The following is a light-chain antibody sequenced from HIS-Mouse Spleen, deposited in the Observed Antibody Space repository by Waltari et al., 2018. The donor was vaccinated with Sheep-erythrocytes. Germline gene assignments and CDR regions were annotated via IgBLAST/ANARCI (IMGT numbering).Light chain of an antibody. Sequence: SYELTQPPSVSVSPGQPARITCSGDALPKKYAYWYQQKSGQAPVLVIYEDSKRHSGIPERFSGSSSGTMATLTISGAQVEDEADYYCYSTDSSGNHRVFGTGTKVT. V-gene: IGLV3-10*01. CDR3: YSTDSSGNHRV. CDR2: EDS. J-gene: IGLJ1*01. CDR1: ALPKKY.